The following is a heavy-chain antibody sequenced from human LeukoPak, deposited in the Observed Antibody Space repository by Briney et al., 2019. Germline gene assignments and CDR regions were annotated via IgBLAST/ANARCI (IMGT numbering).Heavy chain of an antibody. CDR1: GFTFSTYS. D-gene: IGHD1-1*01. Sequence: GGSLRLSCAASGFTFSTYSMNWVRQAPGKGLEWVSYISSISSGIYYADSVQGRFTTSRDNGKNSLYLQMNSLRAEDTAVYYCTRDANWNPDYWGQGTLVTVSS. J-gene: IGHJ4*02. CDR3: TRDANWNPDY. V-gene: IGHV3-48*01. CDR2: ISSISSGI.